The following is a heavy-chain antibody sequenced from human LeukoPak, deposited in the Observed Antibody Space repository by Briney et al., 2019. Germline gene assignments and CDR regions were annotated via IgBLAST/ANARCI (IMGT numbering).Heavy chain of an antibody. J-gene: IGHJ4*02. Sequence: PGGSLRLSCAASGFTFSSYTMHWVRQAPGKGLEWVAVISYDGSNKYYADSVKGRFTISRDNSKNTLFLQMKSLRDEDTAVYYCARDEEAVGYYFDYWGQGTLVTVSS. D-gene: IGHD6-19*01. V-gene: IGHV3-30-3*01. CDR3: ARDEEAVGYYFDY. CDR2: ISYDGSNK. CDR1: GFTFSSYT.